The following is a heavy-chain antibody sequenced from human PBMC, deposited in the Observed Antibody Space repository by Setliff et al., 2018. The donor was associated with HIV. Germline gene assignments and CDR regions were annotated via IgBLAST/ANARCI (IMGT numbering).Heavy chain of an antibody. D-gene: IGHD3-10*02. V-gene: IGHV4-39*07. CDR1: GGSISSSSYY. J-gene: IGHJ4*02. CDR3: ARDMSPMFPYYFDD. CDR2: MFYRGST. Sequence: SETLSLTCTVSGGSISSSSYYWGWIRQPPGKGLELIGSMFYRGSTYYNPSLKSRVTISVETSKNQFSLKLSSVTAADTAVYYCARDMSPMFPYYFDDWGQGTLVTVSS.